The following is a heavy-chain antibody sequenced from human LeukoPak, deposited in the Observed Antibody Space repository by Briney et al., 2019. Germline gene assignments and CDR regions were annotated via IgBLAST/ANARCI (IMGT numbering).Heavy chain of an antibody. CDR3: ARWGCSSGWHGGGYYYYYGMDV. CDR1: GFTFSSYD. D-gene: IGHD6-19*01. J-gene: IGHJ6*02. CDR2: IGTAGDT. Sequence: TGGSLRLSCAASGFTFSSYDMHWVRQATGKGLEWVSAIGTAGDTYYPGSVKGRFTISRENAKNSLYLQMNSLRAGDTAVYYCARWGCSSGWHGGGYYYYYGMDVWGQGTTVTVSS. V-gene: IGHV3-13*01.